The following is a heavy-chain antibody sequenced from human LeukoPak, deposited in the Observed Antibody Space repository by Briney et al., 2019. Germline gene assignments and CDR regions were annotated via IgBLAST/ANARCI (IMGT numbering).Heavy chain of an antibody. CDR2: IIPILGIA. CDR3: ARADRNNVLRYFDRLFNAFDI. V-gene: IGHV1-69*04. CDR1: GGTFSSYA. J-gene: IGHJ3*02. Sequence: SVKVSCKASGGTFSSYAISWVRQAPGQGLEWMGRIIPILGIANYAQKLQGRVTITADKSTSTAYMELSSLRSEDTAVYYCARADRNNVLRYFDRLFNAFDIWGQGTMVTVSS. D-gene: IGHD3-9*01.